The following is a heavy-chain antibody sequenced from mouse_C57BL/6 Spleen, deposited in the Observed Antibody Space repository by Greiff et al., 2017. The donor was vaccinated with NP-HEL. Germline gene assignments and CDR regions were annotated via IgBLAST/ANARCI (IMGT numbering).Heavy chain of an antibody. CDR2: INPGSGGT. CDR1: GYAFTNYL. V-gene: IGHV1-54*01. D-gene: IGHD1-3*01. CDR3: ARGGSKGPFDY. Sequence: VQLQQSGAELVRPGTSVKVSCKASGYAFTNYLIEWVKQRPGQGLEWIGVINPGSGGTNYNEKFKGKATLTADKSSSTAYMQLSSLTSEDSAVYFCARGGSKGPFDYWGKGTTLTVSS. J-gene: IGHJ2*01.